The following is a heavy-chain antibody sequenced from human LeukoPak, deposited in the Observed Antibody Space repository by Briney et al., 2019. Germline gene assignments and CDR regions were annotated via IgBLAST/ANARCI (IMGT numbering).Heavy chain of an antibody. V-gene: IGHV3-7*03. CDR2: IKQDGSGK. J-gene: IGHJ6*02. Sequence: PGGSLRLSCAASGFTFSSYWMSWVRQAPGKGLEWVANIKQDGSGKYYVDSVKGRFTISRDNAKNSLYLQMYSLRAEDTAVYYCARDRGYSSGWNYYYYGMDVWGQGTTVTVSS. CDR3: ARDRGYSSGWNYYYYGMDV. D-gene: IGHD6-19*01. CDR1: GFTFSSYW.